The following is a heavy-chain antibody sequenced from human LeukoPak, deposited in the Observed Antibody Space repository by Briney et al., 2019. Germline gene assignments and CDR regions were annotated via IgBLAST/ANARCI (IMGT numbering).Heavy chain of an antibody. V-gene: IGHV4-59*01. Sequence: SETLSLTCTVSGSSISSYYWSWIRQPPGKGLEWIGYIYYSGSTNYNPSLKSRVTISVDTSKNQFSLKLSSVTAADTAVYYCARDAVVVPAANYYYYYYMDVWGKGTTVTVSS. CDR2: IYYSGST. CDR3: ARDAVVVPAANYYYYYYMDV. J-gene: IGHJ6*03. CDR1: GSSISSYY. D-gene: IGHD2-2*01.